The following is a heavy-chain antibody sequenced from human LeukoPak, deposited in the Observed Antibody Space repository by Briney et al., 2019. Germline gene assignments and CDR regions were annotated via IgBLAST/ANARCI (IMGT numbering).Heavy chain of an antibody. J-gene: IGHJ4*02. D-gene: IGHD1-26*01. CDR1: GYTFTGYY. V-gene: IGHV1-2*02. CDR2: INPNSGGT. CDR3: ARSLVGAAPLDY. Sequence: RASVKVSCKASGYTFTGYYMHWVRQAPGRGLEWMGWINPNSGGTNYAQKFQGRVTMTRDTSISTAYMELSRLRSDDTAVYYCARSLVGAAPLDYWGQGTLVTVSS.